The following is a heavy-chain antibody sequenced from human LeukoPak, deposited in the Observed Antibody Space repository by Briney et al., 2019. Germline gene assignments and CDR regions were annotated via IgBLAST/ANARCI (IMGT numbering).Heavy chain of an antibody. J-gene: IGHJ4*02. D-gene: IGHD5-12*01. V-gene: IGHV3-64D*06. CDR2: ISSNGGST. CDR3: VKGNSGYVRRYFDY. Sequence: PGGSLRLSCSASGFTFSSYAMHWVPQAPGKGLEYVSAISSNGGSTYYADSVKGRFTISRDNSKNTLYLQMSSLRAEDTAVYYCVKGNSGYVRRYFDYWGQGTLVTVSS. CDR1: GFTFSSYA.